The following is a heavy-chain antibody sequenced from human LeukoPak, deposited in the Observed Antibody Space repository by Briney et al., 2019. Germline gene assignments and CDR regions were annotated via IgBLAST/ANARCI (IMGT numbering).Heavy chain of an antibody. J-gene: IGHJ3*02. D-gene: IGHD6-13*01. V-gene: IGHV3-48*03. CDR2: ISSSGSTI. CDR1: GFTFSSYE. CDR3: AGSWSPYDAFDI. Sequence: GGSLRLSCAASGFTFSSYEMKGFRQAPGKGLEGVSYISSSGSTIYYAHSVKGRFTISRDNAKNSLYLQMNSLRAEDTAVYYCAGSWSPYDAFDIWGQGTMVSVSS.